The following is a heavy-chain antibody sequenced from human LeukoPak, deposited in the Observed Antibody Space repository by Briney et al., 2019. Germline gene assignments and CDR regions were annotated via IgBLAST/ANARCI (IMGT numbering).Heavy chain of an antibody. V-gene: IGHV3-7*01. D-gene: IGHD3-16*01. CDR2: IKHDESEK. CDR1: EFTFNSYW. Sequence: AGGSLRLSCAASEFTFNSYWMSWVRQAPGKGLEWVANIKHDESEKNYLDSVKGRFTISRDNAQNSLYLQMNGLRVEDTAVYYCTRRLDDWGQGTLVTVSS. CDR3: TRRLDD. J-gene: IGHJ4*02.